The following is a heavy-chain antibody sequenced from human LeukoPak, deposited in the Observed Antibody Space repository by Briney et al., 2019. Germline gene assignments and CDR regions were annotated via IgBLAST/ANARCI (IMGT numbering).Heavy chain of an antibody. Sequence: GGSLRLSCAASGFTFSSYSMNWVRQAPGKGLEWVSYISSSSNTIYYADSVKGRFTISRDNSKNTLYLQMNSLRAEDTAVYYCARAQRGYSYGYPDYWGQGTLVTVSS. D-gene: IGHD5-18*01. CDR3: ARAQRGYSYGYPDY. CDR2: ISSSSNTI. J-gene: IGHJ4*02. V-gene: IGHV3-48*01. CDR1: GFTFSSYS.